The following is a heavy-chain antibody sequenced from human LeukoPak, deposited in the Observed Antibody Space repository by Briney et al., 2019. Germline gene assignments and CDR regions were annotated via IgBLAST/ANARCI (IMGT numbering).Heavy chain of an antibody. D-gene: IGHD3-22*01. CDR2: ISSSGSTI. V-gene: IGHV3-48*04. CDR3: ARDRGAPMIVVACAFDI. CDR1: GFTFSSYA. Sequence: GGSLRLSCAASGFTFSSYAMSWVRQAPGKGLEWVSYISSSGSTIYYADSVKGRFTISRDNAKNSLYLQMNSLRAEDTAVYYCARDRGAPMIVVACAFDIWGQGTMVTVSS. J-gene: IGHJ3*02.